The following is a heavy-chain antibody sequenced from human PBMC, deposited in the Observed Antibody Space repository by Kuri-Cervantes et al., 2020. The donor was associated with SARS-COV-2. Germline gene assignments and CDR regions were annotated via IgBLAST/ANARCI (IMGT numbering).Heavy chain of an antibody. D-gene: IGHD4-23*01. V-gene: IGHV3-74*01. CDR1: GFTFSSYW. Sequence: GESLKISCAASGFTFSSYWMHWVRQAPGKGLVWVSRINSDGSSTSYADSVKGRFTISRDNAKNTLYLQMNSLRAEDTAVYYCARDPVTPGYHYYYGMDVWGQGTTVTVSS. CDR3: ARDPVTPGYHYYYGMDV. J-gene: IGHJ6*02. CDR2: INSDGSST.